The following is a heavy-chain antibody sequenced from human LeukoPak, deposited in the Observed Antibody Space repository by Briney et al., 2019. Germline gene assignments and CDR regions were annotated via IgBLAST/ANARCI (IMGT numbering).Heavy chain of an antibody. D-gene: IGHD6-6*01. CDR3: ARGARPGRAYYYGMDV. CDR1: GGSISSGSYY. V-gene: IGHV4-61*02. J-gene: IGHJ6*02. CDR2: IYTSGST. Sequence: SQTPSLTCTVSGGSISSGSYYWSWIRQPAGKGLEWIGRIYTSGSTNYNPSLKSRVTISVDTSKNQFSLKLSSVTAADTAAYYCARGARPGRAYYYGMDVWGQGTTVTVSS.